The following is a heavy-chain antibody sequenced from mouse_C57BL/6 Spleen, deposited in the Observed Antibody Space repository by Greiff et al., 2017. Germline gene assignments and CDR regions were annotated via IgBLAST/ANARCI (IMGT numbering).Heavy chain of an antibody. V-gene: IGHV1-15*01. CDR1: GYTFTDYE. J-gene: IGHJ4*01. Sequence: VQLQQSGAELVRPGASVTLSCKASGYTFTDYEMHWVKQTPVHGLEWIGAIDPETGGTASNQKFKGQAILTADKSSSTAYMELRSLTSEDSAVYYCTRCYDYDRVMDYWGQGTSVTVSS. D-gene: IGHD2-4*01. CDR2: IDPETGGT. CDR3: TRCYDYDRVMDY.